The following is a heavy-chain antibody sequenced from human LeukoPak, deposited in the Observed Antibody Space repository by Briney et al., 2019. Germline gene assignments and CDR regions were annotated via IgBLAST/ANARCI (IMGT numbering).Heavy chain of an antibody. J-gene: IGHJ4*02. V-gene: IGHV3-7*05. CDR3: AKTSGARGVHGFDY. D-gene: IGHD3-10*01. Sequence: GGSLRLSCAASGFTFSKYWMCWVRQIPGKGLEWVANIKQDGSATQYVDSVKGRFTISRDNSKNSLFLQMNSLRAEDTAVYYCAKTSGARGVHGFDYWGQGSLVTVSS. CDR2: IKQDGSAT. CDR1: GFTFSKYW.